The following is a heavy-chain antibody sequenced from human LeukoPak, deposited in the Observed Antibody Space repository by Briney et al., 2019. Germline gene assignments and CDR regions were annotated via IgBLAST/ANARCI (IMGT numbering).Heavy chain of an antibody. J-gene: IGHJ6*02. CDR1: GYTFTSYY. CDR3: AAEGTIVGAPDV. V-gene: IGHV1-46*01. CDR2: INPSGGST. Sequence: ASVKVSCKASGYTFTSYYMHWVRQAPGQGLEWMGIINPSGGSTSYAQKFQGRVTMTRDTSTSTAYMELSSLRSEDTAVYYCAAEGTIVGAPDVWGQGTTVTVSS. D-gene: IGHD1-26*01.